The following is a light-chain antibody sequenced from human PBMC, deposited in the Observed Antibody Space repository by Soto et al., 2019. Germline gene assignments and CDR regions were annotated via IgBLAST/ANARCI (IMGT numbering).Light chain of an antibody. CDR3: SSYSSPSTLVV. J-gene: IGLJ2*01. Sequence: QSALTQPASVSGSPGQSVPISCTGTSRDVGNYHYVSWYQQHPGKAPKLIISEVNSRPSGVSDCFSGSKSGNTAFLPISGLQAEDEADYFCSSYSSPSTLVVLGGGTKLTVL. CDR2: EVN. CDR1: SRDVGNYHY. V-gene: IGLV2-14*01.